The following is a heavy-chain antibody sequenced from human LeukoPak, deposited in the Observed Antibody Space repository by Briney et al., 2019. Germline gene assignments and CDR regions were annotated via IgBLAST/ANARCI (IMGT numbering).Heavy chain of an antibody. CDR3: ASTQRYCSGGSCWYGMDV. D-gene: IGHD2-15*01. Sequence: ASVRVSCKASGYTFTIYGISWVRQAPGQGLEWMGWISAYNGNTNYAQKLQGRVTMTTDTSTSTAYMELRSLRSDDTAVYYCASTQRYCSGGSCWYGMDVWGQGPRSPSP. J-gene: IGHJ6*02. CDR2: ISAYNGNT. CDR1: GYTFTIYG. V-gene: IGHV1-18*01.